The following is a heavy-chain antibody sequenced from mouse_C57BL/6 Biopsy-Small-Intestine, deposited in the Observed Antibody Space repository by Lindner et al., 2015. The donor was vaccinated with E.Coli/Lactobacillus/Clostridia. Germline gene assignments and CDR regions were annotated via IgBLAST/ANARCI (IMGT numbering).Heavy chain of an antibody. CDR3: ARDLGIAALGPFDY. Sequence: SVKVSCKASGYTFNTNSIHWVRQAPGQTLEWVGWIHGGNGGTKSSQKFQGRVTFTRDTSASTAYMELSSLRSEDSGVYYCARDLGIAALGPFDYWGQGTLVTVSS. V-gene: IGHV1S29*02. J-gene: IGHJ4*01. CDR1: GYTFNTNS. D-gene: IGHD2-14*01. CDR2: IHGGNGGT.